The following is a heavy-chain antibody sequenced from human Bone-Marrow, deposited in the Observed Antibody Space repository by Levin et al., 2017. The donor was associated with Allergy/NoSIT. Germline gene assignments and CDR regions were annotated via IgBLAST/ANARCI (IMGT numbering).Heavy chain of an antibody. CDR2: IYHGGVT. J-gene: IGHJ5*02. CDR3: ARRMTTMTVPGFDP. Sequence: SETLSLTCGVSGDSISRNNWWSWVRQPPGKGLEWIGEIYHGGVTNYSPSVKSRVTISVDKSKNQFSLRLTSVTAADTAVYYCARRMTTMTVPGFDPWGQGTLVIVSS. D-gene: IGHD4-17*01. V-gene: IGHV4-4*02. CDR1: GDSISRNNW.